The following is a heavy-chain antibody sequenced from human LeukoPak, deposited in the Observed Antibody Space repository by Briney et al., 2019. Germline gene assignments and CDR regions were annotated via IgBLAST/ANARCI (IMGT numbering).Heavy chain of an antibody. CDR2: INHSGST. Sequence: KPSETLSLTCAVYGGSFSGYYWSWIRRPPGKGLEWIGEINHSGSTNYNPSLKSRVTISVDTSKNQFSLKLSSVTAADTAVYYCARGRRSSSTSCYDYWGQGTLVTVSS. D-gene: IGHD2-2*01. CDR1: GGSFSGYY. V-gene: IGHV4-34*01. CDR3: ARGRRSSSTSCYDY. J-gene: IGHJ4*02.